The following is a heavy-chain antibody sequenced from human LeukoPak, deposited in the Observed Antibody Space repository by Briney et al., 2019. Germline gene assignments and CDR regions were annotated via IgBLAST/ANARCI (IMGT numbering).Heavy chain of an antibody. V-gene: IGHV3-23*01. Sequence: PGGSLRLSCAGSGFTFSSYAMSWVRQAPGKGLEWVSAISGSGGSTYYADSVKGRFTISRDNSKNTLYLQMNGLRAEDTAVYYCAREGSLEYYFDYWGRGTLVTVSS. CDR2: ISGSGGST. CDR1: GFTFSSYA. D-gene: IGHD3-10*01. CDR3: AREGSLEYYFDY. J-gene: IGHJ4*02.